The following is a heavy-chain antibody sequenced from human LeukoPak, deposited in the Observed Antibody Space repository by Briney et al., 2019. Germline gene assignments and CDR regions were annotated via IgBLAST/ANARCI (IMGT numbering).Heavy chain of an antibody. CDR2: IIPILGIA. J-gene: IGHJ5*02. CDR3: ARAALLGYCSSTSCPQGWFDP. V-gene: IGHV1-69*02. Sequence: GASVKVSCKASGGTFSSYTISWVRQAPGQGLEWMGRIIPILGIANYAQKFQGRVTITADKSTSTAYMELSSLRSEDTAVYYCARAALLGYCSSTSCPQGWFDPWGQGTLVTVSS. CDR1: GGTFSSYT. D-gene: IGHD2-2*01.